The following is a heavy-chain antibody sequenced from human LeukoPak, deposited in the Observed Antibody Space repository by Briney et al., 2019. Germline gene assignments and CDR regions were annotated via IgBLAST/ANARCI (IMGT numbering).Heavy chain of an antibody. CDR1: GFNFSNYW. CDR2: IKPDATED. Sequence: GGSLKLFFSTSGFNFSNYWMTWFPQAPGKGLEWVANIKPDATEDYYVDSVRGRFSISRDNTKNSLYLQMNSLRVEDTAVYFCARYKDVVVVTTTRLDYWGQGTLVTVSS. J-gene: IGHJ4*02. V-gene: IGHV3-7*01. D-gene: IGHD2-21*02. CDR3: ARYKDVVVVTTTRLDY.